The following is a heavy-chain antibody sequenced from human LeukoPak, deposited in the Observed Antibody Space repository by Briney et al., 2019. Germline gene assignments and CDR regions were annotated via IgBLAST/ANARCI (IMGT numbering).Heavy chain of an antibody. J-gene: IGHJ4*02. D-gene: IGHD2-15*01. Sequence: SQTLSLTCAVSGGSISSGGYSWSWIRQPPGKGLEWIGYIYHSGSTYYNPSLKSRVTISVDRSKNQFSLKLSSVTAADTAVYYCAKIGASEMIAANVRTLIDYWGQGTLVTVSS. CDR2: IYHSGST. CDR1: GGSISSGGYS. V-gene: IGHV4-30-2*01. CDR3: AKIGASEMIAANVRTLIDY.